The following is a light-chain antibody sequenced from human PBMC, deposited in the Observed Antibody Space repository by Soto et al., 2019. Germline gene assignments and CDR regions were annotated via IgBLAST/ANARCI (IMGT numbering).Light chain of an antibody. CDR3: AAWDESTNGYG. CDR2: SNT. CDR1: SSNIGSNT. V-gene: IGLV1-44*01. J-gene: IGLJ1*01. Sequence: QSVLTQPPSASGTPGQRVTVSCSGSSSNIGSNTGNWYQQLTGTAPTLLIYSNTQPHAGVPDRFSVSMSAASASLAISWFQSEEQADDQCAAWDESTNGYGLGSGPKVNV.